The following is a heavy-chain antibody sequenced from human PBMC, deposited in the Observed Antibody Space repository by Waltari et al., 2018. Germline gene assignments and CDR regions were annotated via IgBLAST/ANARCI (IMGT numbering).Heavy chain of an antibody. CDR2: INPNSGGT. Sequence: QVQLVQSGAEVKKPGASVKGSCKASGYTFTSYDSHWVRKAPGQGLEWMGRINPNSGGTNYAQKFQGRVTMTRDTSISTAYMELSRLRSDDTAVYYCARDGRTNGVCYDYWGQGTLVTVSS. J-gene: IGHJ4*02. CDR1: GYTFTSYD. D-gene: IGHD2-8*01. V-gene: IGHV1-2*06. CDR3: ARDGRTNGVCYDY.